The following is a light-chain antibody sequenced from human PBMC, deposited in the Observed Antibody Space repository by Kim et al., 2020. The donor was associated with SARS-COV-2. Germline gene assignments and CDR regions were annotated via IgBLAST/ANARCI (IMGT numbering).Light chain of an antibody. CDR2: RDT. V-gene: IGLV3-9*01. CDR1: NIGSKI. CDR3: QVWDSNTWV. J-gene: IGLJ3*02. Sequence: SYELTQPLSVSVALGQTATITCGASNIGSKIVHWYQQTPGQAPVLVIYRDTNRPSGIPERFSGSTSGNTATLTISRAQAVDEADYYCQVWDSNTWVFGGG.